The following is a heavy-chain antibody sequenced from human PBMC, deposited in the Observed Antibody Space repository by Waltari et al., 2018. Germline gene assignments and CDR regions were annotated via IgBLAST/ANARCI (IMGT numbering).Heavy chain of an antibody. J-gene: IGHJ5*02. CDR2: IYYTGST. CDR1: GGPISGYY. CDR3: AKFIRLQLDWFDP. V-gene: IGHV4-59*08. D-gene: IGHD4-4*01. Sequence: QVQLQESGPGLVKPSETLSLTCTVSGGPISGYYWSWIRLSPGKGLEWIGHIYYTGSTNYNPALRSRVTMSMDASKNQFSLKLSSVTAADTAVYYCAKFIRLQLDWFDPWGRGTLVTVSS.